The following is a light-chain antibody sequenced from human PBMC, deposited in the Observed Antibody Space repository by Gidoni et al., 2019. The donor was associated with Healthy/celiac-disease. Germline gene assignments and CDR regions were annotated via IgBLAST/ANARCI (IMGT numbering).Light chain of an antibody. CDR2: GAS. V-gene: IGKV3-20*01. CDR1: QSVSSSY. J-gene: IGKJ1*01. CDR3: QQYGSSWT. Sequence: IVLTQSPATLSLSPGERATLTCRASQSVSSSYLAWYQQKPGQAPRLLIYGASSRATGIPDRFSGSGSGKDFTLTISRLEPEDFAVYYCQQYGSSWTFGQXTKVEIK.